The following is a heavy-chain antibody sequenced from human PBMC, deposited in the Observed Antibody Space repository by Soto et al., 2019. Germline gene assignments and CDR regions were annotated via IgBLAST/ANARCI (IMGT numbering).Heavy chain of an antibody. CDR1: GFTFSSYS. J-gene: IGHJ4*02. V-gene: IGHV3-21*01. CDR3: ARTLLRDGSPSRPPDFDY. CDR2: ISSSSSYI. D-gene: IGHD5-12*01. Sequence: EVQLVESGGGLVKPGGSLRLSCAASGFTFSSYSMNWVRQAPGKGLEWVSSISSSSSYIYYADSVKGRFTISRDNAKNSXXLQMNSLRAEDTAVYYCARTLLRDGSPSRPPDFDYWGQGTLVTVSS.